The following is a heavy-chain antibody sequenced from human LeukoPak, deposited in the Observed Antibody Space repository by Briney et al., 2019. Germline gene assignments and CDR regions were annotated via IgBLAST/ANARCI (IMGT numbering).Heavy chain of an antibody. CDR1: GGSFSGYY. CDR2: INHSGST. CDR3: ARGVDYYDSSGYYVYYYYMDV. J-gene: IGHJ6*03. D-gene: IGHD3-22*01. V-gene: IGHV4-34*01. Sequence: SETQSLTCAVYGGSFSGYYWSWIRQPPGKGLEGIGEINHSGSTNYNPSLKSRVTISVDTPKNQFSLKLSSVTAADTAVYYCARGVDYYDSSGYYVYYYYMDVWGKGTTVTVSS.